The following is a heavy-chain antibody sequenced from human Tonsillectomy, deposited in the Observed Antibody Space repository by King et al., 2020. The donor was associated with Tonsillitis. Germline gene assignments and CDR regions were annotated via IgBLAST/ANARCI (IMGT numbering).Heavy chain of an antibody. V-gene: IGHV3-11*05. CDR2: VSCSSSYT. CDR3: ARVGCSSTSGWSAFYFDY. Sequence: VQLVESGGGLVKPGGSLRLSCAASGFTFIDYSMSWIRQAPGKGLEWVSYVSCSSSYTNYADSVKGRFTISRANAKNSLYLQMNSLRAEDTAVYYCARVGCSSTSGWSAFYFDYWGQGTLVTVSS. D-gene: IGHD2-2*01. CDR1: GFTFIDYS. J-gene: IGHJ4*02.